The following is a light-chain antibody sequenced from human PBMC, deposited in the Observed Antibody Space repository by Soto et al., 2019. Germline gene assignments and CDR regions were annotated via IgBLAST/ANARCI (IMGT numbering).Light chain of an antibody. Sequence: EIVMTQSPATLSVSPGERATLSCRASQSIDTNLAWYQRKPGQAPRLLIYGASTRATGVPARFSGSGSGTEFTLTISSLQSEDSAVYYCQHYYNWPPITFGQGTRLEIK. CDR3: QHYYNWPPIT. CDR2: GAS. V-gene: IGKV3-15*01. CDR1: QSIDTN. J-gene: IGKJ5*01.